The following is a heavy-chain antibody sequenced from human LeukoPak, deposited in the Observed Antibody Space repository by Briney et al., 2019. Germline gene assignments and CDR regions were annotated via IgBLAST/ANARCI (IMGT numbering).Heavy chain of an antibody. Sequence: PGGSLRLSCAASGFTFSSYAMHWVRQAPGKGLEWVAVISYDGSNKYYADSVKGRFTISRDNSKNTLYLQMNSLRAEDTAVYYCARNLVGATGFDYWGQGTLVTVSS. CDR3: ARNLVGATGFDY. CDR2: ISYDGSNK. D-gene: IGHD1-26*01. J-gene: IGHJ4*02. V-gene: IGHV3-30-3*01. CDR1: GFTFSSYA.